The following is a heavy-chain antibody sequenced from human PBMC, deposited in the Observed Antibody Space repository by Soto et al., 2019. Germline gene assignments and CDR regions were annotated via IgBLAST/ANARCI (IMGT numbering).Heavy chain of an antibody. CDR1: GFTFSDYY. V-gene: IGHV3-11*01. CDR2: ISSSGFTI. Sequence: QVQLVESGGGLVKPGGSLRLSCAASGFTFSDYYMSWIRQAPGKGLEWVSYISSSGFTIYYADSVKGRFTISRGNAMNSLYLQMTSLRAEDTALYYCARATVRGNEGYYYGLDVWGQGTKVTVSS. D-gene: IGHD3-10*01. J-gene: IGHJ6*02. CDR3: ARATVRGNEGYYYGLDV.